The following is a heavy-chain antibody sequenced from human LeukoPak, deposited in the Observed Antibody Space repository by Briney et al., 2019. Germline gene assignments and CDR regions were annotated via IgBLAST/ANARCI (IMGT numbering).Heavy chain of an antibody. J-gene: IGHJ4*02. V-gene: IGHV3-53*01. CDR2: IYSGGST. Sequence: GGSLRLSCAASGFTVSSNYMSWVRQAPGKGLEWVSVIYSGGSTYYADSVKGRFTISRDNSKNTLYLQMNSLRAEDTAVYYCARETHDYYDSSGYLKGLDYWGQGTLVTVSS. CDR3: ARETHDYYDSSGYLKGLDY. CDR1: GFTVSSNY. D-gene: IGHD3-22*01.